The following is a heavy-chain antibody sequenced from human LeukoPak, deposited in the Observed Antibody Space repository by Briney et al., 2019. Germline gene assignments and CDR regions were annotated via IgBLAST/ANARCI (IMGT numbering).Heavy chain of an antibody. CDR1: GFTFSACE. V-gene: IGHV3-48*03. Sequence: GGSLRLSCAISGFTFSACELTWVRQAPGEGLEWVSYISRSGSTRYYADSVKGRFTISRDNAKNSLYLQMNSLRAEDTAVYYCARVATMVRVPLDALDIWGQGTMVSVSS. CDR3: ARVATMVRVPLDALDI. D-gene: IGHD3-10*01. J-gene: IGHJ3*02. CDR2: ISRSGSTR.